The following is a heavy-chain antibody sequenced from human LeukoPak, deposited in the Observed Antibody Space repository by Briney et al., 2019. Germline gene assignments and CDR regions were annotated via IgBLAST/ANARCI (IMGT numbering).Heavy chain of an antibody. Sequence: PSETLSLTCAVYGGSFSGYYCTWIRQTPEKGLDWIEEVNPIGSTSYNPSLKSGVTISVGTSKNQFSLKLSSVTAADTAVYYCARGRQDVTMIVVVMTAVSYYLDVWGKGTTVTVS. J-gene: IGHJ6*03. D-gene: IGHD3-22*01. V-gene: IGHV4-34*01. CDR3: ARGRQDVTMIVVVMTAVSYYLDV. CDR1: GGSFSGYY. CDR2: VNPIGST.